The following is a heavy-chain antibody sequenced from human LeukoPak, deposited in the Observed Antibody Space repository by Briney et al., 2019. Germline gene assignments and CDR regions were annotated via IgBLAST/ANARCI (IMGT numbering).Heavy chain of an antibody. J-gene: IGHJ4*02. V-gene: IGHV3-74*01. Sequence: GGSLRLSCAASGFTFSTSWMHWVRQVPGKGLVWVSRINPDGSITNYADSVKGRFTISRDNANNMLYLLMNSLRVDDTAVYYCVRGLLGTSDYWGQGTLVTVSS. D-gene: IGHD7-27*01. CDR1: GFTFSTSW. CDR2: INPDGSIT. CDR3: VRGLLGTSDY.